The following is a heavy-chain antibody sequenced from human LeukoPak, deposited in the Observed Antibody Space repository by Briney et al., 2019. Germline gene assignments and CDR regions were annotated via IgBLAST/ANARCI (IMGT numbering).Heavy chain of an antibody. CDR1: GFTFRTSA. CDR3: AKSWYDDY. CDR2: ISDSGGST. V-gene: IGHV3-23*01. Sequence: GGSLRLSWAASGFTFRTSAMTWVRQAPGKGLEWVSAISDSGGSTFYADSVKGRFTISRDNSKNTLYLQMNSLRAEDTAVYYCAKSWYDDYWGQGTLVTVSS. D-gene: IGHD6-13*01. J-gene: IGHJ4*02.